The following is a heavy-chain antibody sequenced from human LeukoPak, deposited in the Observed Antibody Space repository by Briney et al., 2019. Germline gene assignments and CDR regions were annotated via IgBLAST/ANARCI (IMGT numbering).Heavy chain of an antibody. CDR3: AREEADYYGSGSYYNYYYYYYMDV. Sequence: PSETLSLTCTVSGGSISSYYWSWIRQPAGKGLEWIGRIYTSGSTNYNPSLKSRVTMSVDTSKNQFSLKLSSVTAADTAVYYCAREEADYYGSGSYYNYYYYYYMDVWGKGITVTVSS. CDR1: GGSISSYY. V-gene: IGHV4-4*07. CDR2: IYTSGST. D-gene: IGHD3-10*01. J-gene: IGHJ6*03.